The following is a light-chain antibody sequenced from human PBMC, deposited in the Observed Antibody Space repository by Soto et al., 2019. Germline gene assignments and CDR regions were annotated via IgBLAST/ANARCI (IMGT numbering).Light chain of an antibody. CDR1: QGISSL. Sequence: EIVLTQSPATLSVSPGERATLSCSASQGISSLLAWYQQKPGQAPRLLIYAASTRAAGIPARFSGSGSGTDLTLTISSLQSEDFAVYYCQQYYDWPITFGQGTRLDIK. CDR3: QQYYDWPIT. CDR2: AAS. J-gene: IGKJ5*01. V-gene: IGKV3-15*01.